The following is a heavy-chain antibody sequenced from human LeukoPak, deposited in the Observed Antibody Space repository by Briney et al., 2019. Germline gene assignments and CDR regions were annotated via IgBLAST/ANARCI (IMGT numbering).Heavy chain of an antibody. CDR1: GGSFSGYY. CDR2: INHSGST. J-gene: IGHJ6*02. Sequence: SETLSLTRAVYGGSFSGYYWSWIRQPPGKGLEWIGEINHSGSTNYNPSLKSRVTISVDTSKNQFSLKLSSVTAADTAVYYCARGQSYYDILTGYYPYGMDVWGQGTTVTVSS. V-gene: IGHV4-34*01. D-gene: IGHD3-9*01. CDR3: ARGQSYYDILTGYYPYGMDV.